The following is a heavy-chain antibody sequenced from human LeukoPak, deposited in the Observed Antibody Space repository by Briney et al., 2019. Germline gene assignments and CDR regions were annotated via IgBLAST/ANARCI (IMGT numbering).Heavy chain of an antibody. CDR3: ARDRQGGY. V-gene: IGHV1-69*01. Sequence: ASVKVSCKASGGTFSSYAISWVRQAPGQGLEWMGGIIPIFGTANYAQKFQGRVTITADESTSTAYMELRSLRSDDTAVYYCARDRQGGYWGQGTLVTVSS. CDR1: GGTFSSYA. D-gene: IGHD1-26*01. CDR2: IIPIFGTA. J-gene: IGHJ4*02.